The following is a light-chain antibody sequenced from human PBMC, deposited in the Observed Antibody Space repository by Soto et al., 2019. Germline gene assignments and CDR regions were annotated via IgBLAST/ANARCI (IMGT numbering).Light chain of an antibody. CDR1: TSGIGVYDF. CDR2: EVV. J-gene: IGLJ1*01. CDR3: TSYAGSNTYV. V-gene: IGLV2-8*01. Sequence: QSALTQPPSASGSPEQSVTISCTGTTSGIGVYDFVAWYQHHPGKTPRLIIYEVVQRPSGVPDRFSGSKSGNTASLTVSGLQAADEADYFCTSYAGSNTYVFGSGTKVTVL.